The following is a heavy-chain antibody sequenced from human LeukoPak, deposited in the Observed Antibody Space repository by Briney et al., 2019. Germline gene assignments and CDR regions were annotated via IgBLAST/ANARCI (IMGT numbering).Heavy chain of an antibody. V-gene: IGHV4-39*01. Sequence: SETLSLTCTVSGGSISSSSYYWGWIRPPPGKGLEWIGSIYYSGSTYYNPSLKSRVTISVDTSKNQFSLKLSSVTAADTAVYYCARTLLADYGGNSEDYWGQGTLVTVSS. J-gene: IGHJ4*02. D-gene: IGHD4-23*01. CDR3: ARTLLADYGGNSEDY. CDR1: GGSISSSSYY. CDR2: IYYSGST.